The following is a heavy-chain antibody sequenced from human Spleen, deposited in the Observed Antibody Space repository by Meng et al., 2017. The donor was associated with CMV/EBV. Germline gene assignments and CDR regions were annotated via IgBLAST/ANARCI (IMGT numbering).Heavy chain of an antibody. CDR2: ISPYNGNT. CDR3: ARGSWNYDF. J-gene: IGHJ4*02. Sequence: KVSCKASGYSFTTYSITWVRQAPGQGLEWMGWISPYNGNTEYAQKFQGRVTMTTDTSTSTAYMEVRSLTSDDTAMYYCARGSWNYDFWGRGTLVTVSS. D-gene: IGHD1-7*01. CDR1: GYSFTTYS. V-gene: IGHV1-18*01.